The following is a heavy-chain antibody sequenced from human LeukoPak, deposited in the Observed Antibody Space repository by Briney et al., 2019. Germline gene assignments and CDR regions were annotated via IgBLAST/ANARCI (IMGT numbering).Heavy chain of an antibody. CDR1: GYTFTSYG. J-gene: IGHJ4*02. D-gene: IGHD3-22*01. CDR3: ARRALYDSSGYGFDY. Sequence: ASVKVSCKASGYTFTSYGISWVRQAPGQGLEWMGWISAYNGNTNYAQKLQGRVTMTTDTSTSTAYMELRSLRSEDTAVYYCARRALYDSSGYGFDYWGQGTLVTVSS. CDR2: ISAYNGNT. V-gene: IGHV1-18*01.